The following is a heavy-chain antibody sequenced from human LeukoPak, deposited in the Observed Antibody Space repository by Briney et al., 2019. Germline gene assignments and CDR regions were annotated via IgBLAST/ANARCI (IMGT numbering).Heavy chain of an antibody. CDR3: ARAPERWYSYGSYTYHYMDV. V-gene: IGHV4-59*01. J-gene: IGHJ6*03. CDR1: GFTFSSYS. Sequence: PGGSLRLSCAASGFTFSSYSMNWIRQPPGKGLEWIGSVSYSGSTNYNPSLESRVTVSVDTSKNQISLKLSSVTAADTAIYYCARAPERWYSYGSYTYHYMDVWGRGTTVTVSS. CDR2: VSYSGST. D-gene: IGHD4-23*01.